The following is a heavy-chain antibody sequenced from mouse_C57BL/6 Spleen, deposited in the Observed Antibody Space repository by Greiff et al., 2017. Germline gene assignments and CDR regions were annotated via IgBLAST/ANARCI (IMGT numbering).Heavy chain of an antibody. CDR2: IYPGDGDT. V-gene: IGHV1-82*01. CDR1: GYAFSSSW. J-gene: IGHJ1*03. Sequence: QVQLQQSGPELVKPGASVKISCKASGYAFSSSWMNWVKQRPGKGLEGIGRIYPGDGDTNYNGKFKGKATLTADKSSSTAYMQLSSLTSEDSAVYFCASWDWYFDVWGTGTTVTVSS. D-gene: IGHD4-1*01. CDR3: ASWDWYFDV.